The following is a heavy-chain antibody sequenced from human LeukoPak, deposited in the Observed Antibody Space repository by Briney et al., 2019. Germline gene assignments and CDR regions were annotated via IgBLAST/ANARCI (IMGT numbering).Heavy chain of an antibody. CDR2: ISSSGSTI. CDR1: GFTFSDYY. J-gene: IGHJ4*02. V-gene: IGHV3-11*01. CDR3: ASIVGARNRPYYFDY. D-gene: IGHD1-26*01. Sequence: GGSLRLSCAASGFTFSDYYMSWIRQAPGKGLEWVSYISSSGSTIYYADSVKGRFTISRDNAKNSLYLQMNSLRAEDTAVYYCASIVGARNRPYYFDYWGQGTLVTVSS.